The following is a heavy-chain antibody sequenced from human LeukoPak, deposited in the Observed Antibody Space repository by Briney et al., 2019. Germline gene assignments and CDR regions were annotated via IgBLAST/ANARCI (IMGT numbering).Heavy chain of an antibody. V-gene: IGHV3-30*04. J-gene: IGHJ5*02. CDR1: GFTFSSYA. CDR3: ARIVGAIAQNWFDP. CDR2: ISYDGSNK. Sequence: GGSLRLSCAASGFTFSSYAMHWVRQAPGKGLEWVAVISYDGSNKYYADSVKGRFTISRDNSKNTLYLQMNSLRAEDTAVYYCARIVGAIAQNWFDPWGQGTLVTVSS. D-gene: IGHD1-26*01.